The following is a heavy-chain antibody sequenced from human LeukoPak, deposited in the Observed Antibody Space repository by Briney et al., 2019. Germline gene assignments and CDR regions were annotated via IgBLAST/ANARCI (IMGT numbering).Heavy chain of an antibody. D-gene: IGHD4-11*01. V-gene: IGHV1-2*02. Sequence: ASGKVSCNSSGYTFTAFHIHWGRQAPGQGLEWMGWINPDGGGTIFGQRVQGRVSMTRDTSVSTAYMELGSLRSDDTAVYYCARSHDYTTYVGPWGQGTLVTVSS. J-gene: IGHJ5*02. CDR1: GYTFTAFH. CDR3: ARSHDYTTYVGP. CDR2: INPDGGGT.